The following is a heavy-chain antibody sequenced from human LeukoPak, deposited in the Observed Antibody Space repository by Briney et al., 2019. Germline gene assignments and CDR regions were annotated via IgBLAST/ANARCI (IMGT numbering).Heavy chain of an antibody. V-gene: IGHV1-58*01. CDR3: AAGNYYDSSGYYY. CDR2: IVVGSGNT. CDR1: GFTFTSSA. D-gene: IGHD3-22*01. J-gene: IGHJ4*02. Sequence: GTSVKVSCKVSGFTFTSSAVQWVRQARGQRLEWIGWIVVGSGNTNYAQKFQERVTITRDMPTSTAYMELSSLRSEDTAVYYCAAGNYYDSSGYYYWGQGTLVTVPS.